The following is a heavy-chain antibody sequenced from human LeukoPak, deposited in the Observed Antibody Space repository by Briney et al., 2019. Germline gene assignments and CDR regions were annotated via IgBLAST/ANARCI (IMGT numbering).Heavy chain of an antibody. CDR2: INPNSGGT. J-gene: IGHJ4*02. CDR3: ARADSNYGNYFDY. CDR1: GYTFTGYY. D-gene: IGHD4-11*01. V-gene: IGHV1-2*06. Sequence: GASVKVSCKASGYTFTGYYMHWVRQAPGQGLEWMGRINPNSGGTNYAQKFQGRVTMTRDTSISTAYMELSRLRSDDTALYYCARADSNYGNYFDYWGQGTLVTVSS.